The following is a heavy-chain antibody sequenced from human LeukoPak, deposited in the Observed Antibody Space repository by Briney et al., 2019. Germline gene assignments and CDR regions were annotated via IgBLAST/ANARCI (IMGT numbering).Heavy chain of an antibody. Sequence: SETLSLTCTVSGGSISSYYWSWIRQPPGKGLEWIGEINHSGSTNYNPSLKSRVTISVDTSKNQFSLKLSSVTAADTAVYYCARFRDSSGYTRRFDYWGQGTLVTVSS. D-gene: IGHD3-22*01. J-gene: IGHJ4*02. CDR2: INHSGST. CDR3: ARFRDSSGYTRRFDY. V-gene: IGHV4-34*01. CDR1: GGSISSYY.